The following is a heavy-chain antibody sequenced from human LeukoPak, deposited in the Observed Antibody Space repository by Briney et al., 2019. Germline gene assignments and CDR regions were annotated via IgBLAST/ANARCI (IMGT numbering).Heavy chain of an antibody. CDR1: GFTFSSYS. CDR2: ISGSSSYI. Sequence: PGGSLRLSCAASGFTFSSYSMNWVRQAPGKGLEWVSSISGSSSYIYYAGSVKGRFTISRDNAKNSLYLQMYSLRAEDTAVYYCARDPGSGYVNNWFDPWGQETLVTVSS. D-gene: IGHD3-22*01. CDR3: ARDPGSGYVNNWFDP. V-gene: IGHV3-21*01. J-gene: IGHJ5*02.